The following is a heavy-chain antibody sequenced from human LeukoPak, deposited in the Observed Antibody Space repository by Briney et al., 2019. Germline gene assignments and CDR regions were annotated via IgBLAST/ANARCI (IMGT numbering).Heavy chain of an antibody. V-gene: IGHV4-61*08. J-gene: IGHJ4*02. Sequence: PSETLSLTCTVSGGSVSSAGYYWRWIRQPPGKGLEWIGYIYYSGTTNYNPSLKSRLTISVDTSMNQFSLQLTSVTAADTAVYFCARQNPSAAGQGLDYWGQGTLVTVSS. CDR1: GGSVSSAGYY. D-gene: IGHD6-13*01. CDR3: ARQNPSAAGQGLDY. CDR2: IYYSGTT.